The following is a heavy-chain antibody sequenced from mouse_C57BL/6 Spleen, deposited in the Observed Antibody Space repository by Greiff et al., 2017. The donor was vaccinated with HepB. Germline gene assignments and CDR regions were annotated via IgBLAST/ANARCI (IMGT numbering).Heavy chain of an antibody. CDR2: IRLKSDNYAT. CDR3: TGALGQDYFDY. V-gene: IGHV6-3*01. Sequence: DVMLVESGGGLVQPGGSMKLSCVASGFTFSNYWMNWVRQSPEKGLEWVAQIRLKSDNYATHYAESVKGRFTISRDDSKSSVYLQMNNLRAEDTGIYYCTGALGQDYFDYWGQGTTLTVSS. CDR1: GFTFSNYW. D-gene: IGHD4-1*01. J-gene: IGHJ2*01.